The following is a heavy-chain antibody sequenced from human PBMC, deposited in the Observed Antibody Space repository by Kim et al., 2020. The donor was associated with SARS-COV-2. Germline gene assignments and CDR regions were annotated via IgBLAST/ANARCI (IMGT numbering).Heavy chain of an antibody. D-gene: IGHD5-12*01. J-gene: IGHJ3*02. V-gene: IGHV3-21*01. CDR3: ARGDSGYTILLDAFDI. CDR1: GFTFSSYS. CDR2: ISSSSSYI. Sequence: GGSLRLSCAASGFTFSSYSMNWVRQAPGKGLEWVSSISSSSSYIYYADSAKGRFTISRDNAKNSLYLQMNSLRAEDTAVYYCARGDSGYTILLDAFDIWGQGTMVTVSS.